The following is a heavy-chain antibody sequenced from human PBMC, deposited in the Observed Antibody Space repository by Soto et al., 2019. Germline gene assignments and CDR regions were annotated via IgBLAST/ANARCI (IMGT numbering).Heavy chain of an antibody. CDR1: GFTFSDYY. V-gene: IGHV3-11*05. D-gene: IGHD3-22*01. Sequence: GSLRLSCAASGFTFSDYYMSWIRQAPGKGLEWVSYISTSSSYTNYADSVKGRFTISRDNAKNSLYLQMNSLRAEDTAVYYCARDYYDSSGLANDYWGQGTLVTVSS. CDR2: ISTSSSYT. CDR3: ARDYYDSSGLANDY. J-gene: IGHJ4*02.